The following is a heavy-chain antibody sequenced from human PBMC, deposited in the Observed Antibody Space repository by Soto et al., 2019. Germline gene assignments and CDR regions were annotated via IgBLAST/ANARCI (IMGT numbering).Heavy chain of an antibody. CDR2: IIPIFGTA. D-gene: IGHD2-21*02. CDR3: ARATVVTALYYYYDGMDV. V-gene: IGHV1-69*01. Sequence: QVQLVQSGAEVKKPGSSVKVSCKASGGTFSSYAISWVRQAPGQGHEWMGGIIPIFGTANYAQKFQGRVTITADDSTSTDYMELSSLRSEDTAVYYCARATVVTALYYYYDGMDVWGQGTTVTVSS. J-gene: IGHJ6*02. CDR1: GGTFSSYA.